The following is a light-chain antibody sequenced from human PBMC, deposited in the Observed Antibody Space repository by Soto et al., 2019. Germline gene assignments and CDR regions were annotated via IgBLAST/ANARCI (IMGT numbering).Light chain of an antibody. CDR2: GAS. CDR3: QQYGNSPWT. V-gene: IGKV3-20*01. J-gene: IGKJ1*01. CDR1: QSVTSNY. Sequence: EIVLTQSPGTLSLSPGERATLPCRASQSVTSNYLAWYQQKPGQAPRLLIYGASTRATGTPDRFSGSGSGTDFALTVSRLEPEDFAVYFCQQYGNSPWTFGQGTKVEIK.